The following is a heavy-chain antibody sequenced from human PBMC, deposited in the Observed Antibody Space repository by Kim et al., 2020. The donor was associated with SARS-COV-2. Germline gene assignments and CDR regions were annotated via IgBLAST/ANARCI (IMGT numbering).Heavy chain of an antibody. CDR3: ARDYYYDSSGYIYYYGMDV. V-gene: IGHV1-69*13. CDR2: IIPIFGTA. D-gene: IGHD3-22*01. CDR1: GGTFSSYA. J-gene: IGHJ6*02. Sequence: SVKVSCKASGGTFSSYAISWVRQAPGQGLEWMGGIIPIFGTANYAQKFQGRVTITADESTSTAYMELSSLRSEDTAVYYCARDYYYDSSGYIYYYGMDVWGQGTTVTVSS.